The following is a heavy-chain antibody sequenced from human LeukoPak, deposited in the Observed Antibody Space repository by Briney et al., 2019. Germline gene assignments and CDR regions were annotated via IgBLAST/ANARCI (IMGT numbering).Heavy chain of an antibody. V-gene: IGHV3-30*02. CDR3: AKDSPPTSEWLPDY. CDR2: IRHDGSKK. CDR1: GFTFRSYG. Sequence: GGALRLSCVGSGFTFRSYGMHWVRQAPGKGLEWVAFIRHDGSKKFYADSVKGRFTISRDNSQNTLYLQVDSLRVDDTAVYYCAKDSPPTSEWLPDYWGQGTLVTISS. J-gene: IGHJ4*02. D-gene: IGHD5-12*01.